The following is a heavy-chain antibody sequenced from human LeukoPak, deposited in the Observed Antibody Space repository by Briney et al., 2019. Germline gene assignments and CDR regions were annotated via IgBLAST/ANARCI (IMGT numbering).Heavy chain of an antibody. CDR3: SRAGTGFSIPGAY. V-gene: IGHV4-59*11. CDR1: GASISSHY. D-gene: IGHD1-14*01. CDR2: IHYSGST. Sequence: PSETLSCTCSVSGASISSHYWSWIRQPPGKGLEWIGYIHYSGSTNCNPSLKSRVTISLDTSKNQFSLKLTSVTAADTAVYYCSRAGTGFSIPGAYWGQRTLVTVSS. J-gene: IGHJ4*02.